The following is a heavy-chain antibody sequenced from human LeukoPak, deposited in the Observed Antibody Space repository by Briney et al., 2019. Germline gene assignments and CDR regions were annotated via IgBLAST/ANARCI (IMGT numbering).Heavy chain of an antibody. D-gene: IGHD4-23*01. V-gene: IGHV3-48*04. CDR1: GFTFGPYA. CDR2: ISSISSTI. Sequence: GGSLRLSCAASGFTFGPYAMIWVRQAPGKGLEWVAYISSISSTIYYADSVRGRFIISRDDARNSLYLQMNSLRAEDTAMYYCARDADGNADFWGRGALVTVSS. CDR3: ARDADGNADF. J-gene: IGHJ4*02.